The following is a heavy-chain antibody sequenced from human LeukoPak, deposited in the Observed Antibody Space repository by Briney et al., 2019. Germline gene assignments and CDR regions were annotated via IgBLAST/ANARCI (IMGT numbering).Heavy chain of an antibody. CDR1: GFSFSRYW. CDR2: IKEDGSEK. Sequence: PGGSLRLSCVASGFSFSRYWMSWVRQAPGKGLEWVANIKEDGSEKYYVDSVKGRFTISRDNAKNSVYLQMNSLRAEDTAVYYCAKDAFIAAADAPIAHFDYWGQGTLVTVSS. D-gene: IGHD6-13*01. J-gene: IGHJ4*02. CDR3: AKDAFIAAADAPIAHFDY. V-gene: IGHV3-7*01.